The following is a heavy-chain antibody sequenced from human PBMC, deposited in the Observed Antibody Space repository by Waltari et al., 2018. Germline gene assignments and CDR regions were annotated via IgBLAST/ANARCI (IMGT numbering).Heavy chain of an antibody. J-gene: IGHJ4*02. D-gene: IGHD6-19*01. CDR1: GFTFSSYA. CDR3: ANKRGWFLYYFDY. Sequence: EVQLLESGGGLVQPGGSLRLSCAASGFTFSSYAMSWVRRAPGKGLEGVSAISGCGGSTYYADSVKGRFTISRDNSKNTLYLQMNSLRAEDTAVYYCANKRGWFLYYFDYWGQGTLVTVSS. CDR2: ISGCGGST. V-gene: IGHV3-23*01.